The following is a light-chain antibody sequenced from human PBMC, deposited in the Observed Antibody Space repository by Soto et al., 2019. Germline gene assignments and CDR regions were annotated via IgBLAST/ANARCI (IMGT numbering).Light chain of an antibody. V-gene: IGLV4-69*01. Sequence: QLVLTQSPSASASLGDSVKLTCTLSSGHSNYAIAWHQQQPEKGPRYLMKVNSDGSHRKGDGIPDRFSGSSSGAQRYLTISSLQSEDEADYDCQTWGTGSRVFGTGTKLTVL. J-gene: IGLJ1*01. CDR2: VNSDGSH. CDR3: QTWGTGSRV. CDR1: SGHSNYA.